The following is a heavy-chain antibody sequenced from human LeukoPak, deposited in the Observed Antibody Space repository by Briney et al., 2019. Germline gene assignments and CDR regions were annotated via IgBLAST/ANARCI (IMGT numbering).Heavy chain of an antibody. CDR2: ISYDGSNK. CDR3: AKDSMPHRGYSYGVGY. J-gene: IGHJ4*02. D-gene: IGHD5-18*01. Sequence: GSLRLSCAASGFTFSSYGMHWVRQAPCKGLEWVAVISYDGSNKYYADSVKGRFTISRDNSKNTLYLQMNSLRAEDTAVYYCAKDSMPHRGYSYGVGYWGQGTLVTVSS. V-gene: IGHV3-30*18. CDR1: GFTFSSYG.